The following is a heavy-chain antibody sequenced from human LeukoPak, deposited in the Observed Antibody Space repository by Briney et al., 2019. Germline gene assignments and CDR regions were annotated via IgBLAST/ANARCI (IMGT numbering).Heavy chain of an antibody. CDR2: INSDGSST. CDR1: GFTFSTYW. J-gene: IGHJ6*03. CDR3: ARPLGGMNYYYMDV. Sequence: GSLRLSCVASGFTFSTYWMHWVRQAPGKGLAWVSRINSDGSSTTDADSVKGRFTISRDNAKNTLYLQMNSLRAEDTAVYYCARPLGGMNYYYMDVWGKGTTVTVSS. V-gene: IGHV3-74*01.